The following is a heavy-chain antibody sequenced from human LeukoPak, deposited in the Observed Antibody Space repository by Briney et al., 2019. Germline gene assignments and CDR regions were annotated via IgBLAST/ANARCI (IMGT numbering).Heavy chain of an antibody. Sequence: GGSLRLSCAASGFTFSSFAMSWVRQAPGKGLEWVSAISGSSRNTYYADSVKGRFTISRDNSKNTLYLQMISLGAEDTAVYYCAKCPERDEAGGTDEYFQHWGQGTLVTVSS. CDR1: GFTFSSFA. CDR2: ISGSSRNT. J-gene: IGHJ1*01. V-gene: IGHV3-23*01. D-gene: IGHD6-13*01. CDR3: AKCPERDEAGGTDEYFQH.